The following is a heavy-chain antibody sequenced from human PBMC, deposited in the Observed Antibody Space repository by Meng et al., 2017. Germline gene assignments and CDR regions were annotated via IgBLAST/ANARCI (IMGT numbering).Heavy chain of an antibody. J-gene: IGHJ3*02. CDR1: GGSFSGYY. CDR3: ARFPKLYCSGGSCYLSAFDI. D-gene: IGHD2-15*01. CDR2: INHSGST. V-gene: IGHV4-34*01. Sequence: SETLSLTCAVYGGSFSGYYWSWIRQPPGKGLEWIGEINHSGSTNYNPSLKSRVTISVDTSKNQFSLKLSSVTAADTAVYYCARFPKLYCSGGSCYLSAFDIWAKGQWSPSPQ.